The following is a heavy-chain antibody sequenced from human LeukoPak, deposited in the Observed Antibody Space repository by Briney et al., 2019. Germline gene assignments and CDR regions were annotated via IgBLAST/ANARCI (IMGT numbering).Heavy chain of an antibody. CDR2: ITSISRYI. CDR3: ARDIVGATSAWAFDI. D-gene: IGHD1-26*01. Sequence: GGSLRLSCAASGFTFSSYSMSWVRQAPGKGLEWVSSITSISRYIYYADSVKGRFTISRDNAKNSLYLQMNSLRAEDTAVYYCARDIVGATSAWAFDIWGQGTMVTVSS. V-gene: IGHV3-21*01. CDR1: GFTFSSYS. J-gene: IGHJ3*02.